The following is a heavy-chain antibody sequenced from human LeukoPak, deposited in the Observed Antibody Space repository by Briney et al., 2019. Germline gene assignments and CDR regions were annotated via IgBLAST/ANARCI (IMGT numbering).Heavy chain of an antibody. CDR2: IYYSGST. CDR1: GGSISSNSYY. V-gene: IGHV4-39*01. CDR3: ARVIVVVPAAIYYFDY. Sequence: SETLSLTCTVSGGSISSNSYYWGWIRQPPGTGLEWIGSIYYSGSTYYNPSLKSRVTISVDTSKNQFSLKLSSVTAADTAVYYCARVIVVVPAAIYYFDYWGQGTLVTVSS. J-gene: IGHJ4*02. D-gene: IGHD2-2*01.